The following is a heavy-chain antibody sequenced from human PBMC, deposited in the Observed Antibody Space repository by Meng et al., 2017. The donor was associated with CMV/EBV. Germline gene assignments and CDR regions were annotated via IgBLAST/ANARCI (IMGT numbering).Heavy chain of an antibody. Sequence: QTPSLTCAVYGGSFSGYYWSWIRQPPGKGLEWIGEINHSGSTNYNPPLKSRATISVDTSKNQLSLRLSSVTAADTAVYYCAREMRVRGIPIGRVHAFDIWGQGTMVTVSS. J-gene: IGHJ3*02. CDR2: INHSGST. CDR3: AREMRVRGIPIGRVHAFDI. D-gene: IGHD3-10*01. CDR1: GGSFSGYY. V-gene: IGHV4-34*01.